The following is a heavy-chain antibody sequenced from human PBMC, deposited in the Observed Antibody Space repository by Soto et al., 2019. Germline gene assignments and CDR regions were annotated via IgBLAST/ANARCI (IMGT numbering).Heavy chain of an antibody. J-gene: IGHJ4*02. CDR1: GASVSSAEHY. CDR2: SYYSGGS. Sequence: QVQLQESGPGLVKASQTLSLTCTLSGASVSSAEHYWSWIRPPPGKGREWIGYSYYSGGSYYNASLQRRVSISVGTSQNQFSLKLTSVTAADTAVYYCARLSGYDPAGAADKWGPGILVSVSS. V-gene: IGHV4-30-4*01. D-gene: IGHD5-12*01. CDR3: ARLSGYDPAGAADK.